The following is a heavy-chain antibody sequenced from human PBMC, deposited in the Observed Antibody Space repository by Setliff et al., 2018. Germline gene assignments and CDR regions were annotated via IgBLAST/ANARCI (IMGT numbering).Heavy chain of an antibody. CDR3: ARAGLAAAGRKGVFDH. CDR2: INPGGLSS. Sequence: SVKVSCKTSGYSFTSHYMHWVRQAPGQGLEWMGIINPGGLSSSSTQKFEGRVTMTRDTSTSTVYMELNSLTSDDTAVYYCARAGLAAAGRKGVFDHWGQGTLVTVS. D-gene: IGHD6-25*01. J-gene: IGHJ4*02. CDR1: GYSFTSHY. V-gene: IGHV1-46*01.